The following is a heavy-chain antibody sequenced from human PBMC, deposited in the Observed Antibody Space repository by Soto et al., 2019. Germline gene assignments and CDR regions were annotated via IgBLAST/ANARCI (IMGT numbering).Heavy chain of an antibody. J-gene: IGHJ4*02. CDR1: GFSLSTSGVG. CDR3: AHRRSPTTKALFDY. CDR2: IYWDDDK. D-gene: IGHD2-2*01. V-gene: IGHV2-5*02. Sequence: QITLKESGPTLVKPTQTLTLTCTFSGFSLSTSGVGVGWIRQPPGKALEWLALIYWDDDKRYSPSLKSRLTTXKXTXXNQVVLTMTNMDPVDTATYYGAHRRSPTTKALFDYWGQGTLVTVSS.